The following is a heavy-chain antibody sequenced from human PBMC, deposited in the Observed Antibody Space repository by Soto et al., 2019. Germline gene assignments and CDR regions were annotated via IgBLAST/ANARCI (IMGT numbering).Heavy chain of an antibody. V-gene: IGHV4-39*01. CDR3: ARFYGDRYYFDY. CDR1: VGSISSSGYY. D-gene: IGHD4-17*01. Sequence: PSETLSLTWTVSVGSISSSGYYWGWIRQPPGKGLEWIGSIYYSGSTYYNPSLKRRVTISVDTSKNQFSLKLSSVTAADTAVYYCARFYGDRYYFDYWGQGTLVTVSS. CDR2: IYYSGST. J-gene: IGHJ4*02.